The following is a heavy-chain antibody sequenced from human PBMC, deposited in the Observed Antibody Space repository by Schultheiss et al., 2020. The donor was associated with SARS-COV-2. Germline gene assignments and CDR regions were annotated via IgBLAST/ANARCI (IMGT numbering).Heavy chain of an antibody. CDR3: AREGLYCSGGSCYTYYFDY. CDR1: GFTFSTSG. V-gene: IGHV3-48*02. Sequence: GGSLRLSCAASGFTFSTSGMTWVRQAPGKGLEWVASIVGGSDATHYADSVKGRFTISRDNAKNSLYLQMNSLRDEDTAVYYCAREGLYCSGGSCYTYYFDYWGQGTLVTVSS. CDR2: IVGGSDAT. D-gene: IGHD2-15*01. J-gene: IGHJ4*02.